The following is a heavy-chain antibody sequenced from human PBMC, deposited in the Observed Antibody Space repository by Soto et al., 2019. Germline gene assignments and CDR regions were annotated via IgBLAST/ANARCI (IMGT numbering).Heavy chain of an antibody. J-gene: IGHJ5*02. CDR3: AKGPVYGSGGWFDL. D-gene: IGHD3-10*01. Sequence: ESQLVESGGGLVQPGRSLRLSCEASGFIFKNYAMVWVRQGPGKGLEWVSSISWNSGNLDYGDSVKGRFTISRDNAKNSLDLQMNSLRTEDTAWYFWAKGPVYGSGGWFDLWGRGTLVTVSS. V-gene: IGHV3-9*01. CDR1: GFIFKNYA. CDR2: ISWNSGNL.